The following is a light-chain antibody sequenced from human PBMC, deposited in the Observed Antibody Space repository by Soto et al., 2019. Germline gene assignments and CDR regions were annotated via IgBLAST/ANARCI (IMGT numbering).Light chain of an antibody. CDR2: RAT. CDR1: HYVYSN. CDR3: QQYHNLWT. V-gene: IGKV3-15*01. J-gene: IGKJ1*01. Sequence: EKVMTQYPATLSMSPGERATLSCTASHYVYSNVAWFQQRPGQAPRLLIYRATARATVTPARFSGSGSGTEFTLTITSLQSEDFAVYYCQQYHNLWTFGQGTKVDIK.